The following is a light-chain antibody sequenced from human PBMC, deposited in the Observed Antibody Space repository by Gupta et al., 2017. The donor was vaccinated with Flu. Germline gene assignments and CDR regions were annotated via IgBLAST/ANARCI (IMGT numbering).Light chain of an antibody. CDR1: SSNIGAGYD. CDR3: QSYDRSFWV. CDR2: GNS. J-gene: IGLJ3*02. Sequence: QSVLTQPPSVSGAPGQRVTISCTGSSSNIGAGYDVHWYQQLPGTAPKLLIYGNSNRPSGVPDRFSGSKSGTSASLAITGLQAEDEADYYCQSYDRSFWVFGGGTKLTVL. V-gene: IGLV1-40*01.